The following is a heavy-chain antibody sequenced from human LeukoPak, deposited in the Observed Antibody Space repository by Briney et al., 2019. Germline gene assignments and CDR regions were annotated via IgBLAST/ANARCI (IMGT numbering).Heavy chain of an antibody. CDR3: AAEGRIAAEVAFDI. CDR1: GFTFSSYG. CDR2: IQYDGSNK. J-gene: IGHJ3*02. V-gene: IGHV3-30*02. Sequence: GGSLRLSCAVSGFTFSSYGMHWVRQAPGKGLEWVAFIQYDGSNKKYADSVKGRFTISRDNSKNTLYLQMNSLRAEDTAAYYCAAEGRIAAEVAFDIWGQGTMVTVSS. D-gene: IGHD6-13*01.